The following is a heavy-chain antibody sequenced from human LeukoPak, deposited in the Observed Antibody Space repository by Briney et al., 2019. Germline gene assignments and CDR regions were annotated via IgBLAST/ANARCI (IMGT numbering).Heavy chain of an antibody. CDR1: GFTFSSYW. D-gene: IGHD2-15*01. Sequence: PGGSLRLSCAASGFTFSSYWMSWVRQAPGKGMEWVANIKQDGSEKYYVDSVKGRFTISRDNAKNSLYLQMNSLRAEDTAVYYCAREESYCSGGSCYSGGFDYWGQGTLVTVSS. J-gene: IGHJ4*02. CDR3: AREESYCSGGSCYSGGFDY. CDR2: IKQDGSEK. V-gene: IGHV3-7*01.